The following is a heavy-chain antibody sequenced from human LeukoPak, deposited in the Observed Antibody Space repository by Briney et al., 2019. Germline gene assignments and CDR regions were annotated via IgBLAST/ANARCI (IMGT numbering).Heavy chain of an antibody. CDR2: INWNGGST. V-gene: IGHV3-20*04. J-gene: IGHJ4*02. CDR1: GFTFDDYG. Sequence: PGGSLRLSCAASGFTFDDYGMSWVRRAPGKGLEWVSGINWNGGSTGYADSVKGRFTISRDNAKNSLYLQMNSLRAEDTALYYCASGSGSGYYYFVYWGQGTLVTVSS. CDR3: ASGSGSGYYYFVY. D-gene: IGHD3-22*01.